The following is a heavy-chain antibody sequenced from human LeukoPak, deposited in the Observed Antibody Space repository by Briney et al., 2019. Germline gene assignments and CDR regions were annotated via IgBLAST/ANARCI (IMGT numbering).Heavy chain of an antibody. CDR1: GGSIRSYY. J-gene: IGHJ4*02. CDR2: IYTSGTT. V-gene: IGHV4-4*07. CDR3: ATSVASSWFYFDY. Sequence: SETLSLTCTVSGGSIRSYYWSWIRQPAGKGLEWIGRIYTSGTTNYNPSLKSRVTMSVDTSKNQFSLKLSSVTAADTAVYYCATSVASSWFYFDYWGQGTLVTVSS. D-gene: IGHD6-13*01.